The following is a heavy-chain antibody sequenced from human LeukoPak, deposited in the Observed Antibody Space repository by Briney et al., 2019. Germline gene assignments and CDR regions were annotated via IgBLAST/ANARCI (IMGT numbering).Heavy chain of an antibody. Sequence: GGSLRLSCAASGFTFSSYSMNWVRQAPGKGLEWVSYISSSSSIIYYADSVKGRFTISRDNSKNTLYLQMNSLRAEDTAVYYCAKDYYYDSSGYFDYWGQGTLVTVSS. CDR1: GFTFSSYS. CDR3: AKDYYYDSSGYFDY. V-gene: IGHV3-48*01. D-gene: IGHD3-22*01. J-gene: IGHJ4*02. CDR2: ISSSSSII.